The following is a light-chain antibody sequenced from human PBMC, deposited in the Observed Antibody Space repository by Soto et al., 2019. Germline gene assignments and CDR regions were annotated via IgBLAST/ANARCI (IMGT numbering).Light chain of an antibody. CDR3: NSYTTSNTRQTV. Sequence: QSALTQPASVSGSPGQSITISCTGTSSDVGGYNYVSWYQQHPGKSPKFMIYDVSNRPSGVSTRFSGSKSGNTASLTISGPQPEDEDDYYCNSYTTSNTRQTVFGTGTKLTVL. CDR2: DVS. CDR1: SSDVGGYNY. V-gene: IGLV2-14*01. J-gene: IGLJ1*01.